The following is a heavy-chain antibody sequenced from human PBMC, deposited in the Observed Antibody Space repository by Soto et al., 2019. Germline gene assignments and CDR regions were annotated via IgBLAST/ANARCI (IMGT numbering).Heavy chain of an antibody. J-gene: IGHJ4*02. D-gene: IGHD1-26*01. V-gene: IGHV4-59*08. CDR1: GGSISSYY. Sequence: SETLSLTCTVSGGSISSYYWSWIRQPPGKGLEWIGYIYYSGSTNYNPSLKSRVTISVDTSKNQFSLKLSSVTAADTAVYYCARGATMDYFDYWGQGTLVTVSS. CDR3: ARGATMDYFDY. CDR2: IYYSGST.